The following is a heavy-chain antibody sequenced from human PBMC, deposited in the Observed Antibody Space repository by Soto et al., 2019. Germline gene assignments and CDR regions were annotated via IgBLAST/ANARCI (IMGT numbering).Heavy chain of an antibody. Sequence: HLQLQESVPGLVKPSETLSITCTVSGGSINPNTYFWGWIRHPPGKGLEWIGSVYYMGATYSNPSLQSRLTISVDTSKNQFSLTLSSVTAADTAVYFCAVGYAADWSFDLWGGGSLVTVSS. CDR2: VYYMGAT. J-gene: IGHJ2*01. D-gene: IGHD5-18*01. CDR3: AVGYAADWSFDL. CDR1: GGSINPNTYF. V-gene: IGHV4-39*01.